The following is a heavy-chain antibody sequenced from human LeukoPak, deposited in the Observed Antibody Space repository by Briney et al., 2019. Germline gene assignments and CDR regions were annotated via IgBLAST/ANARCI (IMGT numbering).Heavy chain of an antibody. D-gene: IGHD3-10*01. Sequence: SETLSLTCTVSGYSISSGYYWGWIRQPPGKGLEWIGSIYHSGSTYYNPSLKSRVTISVDTSKNQFSLKLSSVTAADTAVYYCARDGRDYYGSGTQLYYMDVWGKGTTVTVSS. V-gene: IGHV4-38-2*02. CDR3: ARDGRDYYGSGTQLYYMDV. J-gene: IGHJ6*03. CDR2: IYHSGST. CDR1: GYSISSGYY.